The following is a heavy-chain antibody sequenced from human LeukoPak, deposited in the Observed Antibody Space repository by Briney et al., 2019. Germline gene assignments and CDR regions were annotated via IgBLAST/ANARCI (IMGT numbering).Heavy chain of an antibody. CDR2: IIPIFGTA. V-gene: IGHV1-69*06. CDR3: ARGLLEYYFDY. D-gene: IGHD1-1*01. Sequence: GASVKVSCKASGGTFSSYAISWVRQAPGQGLEWMGGIIPIFGTANYAQTFQGRVTITADKSTSTAYMELSSLRSEDTAVYYCARGLLEYYFDYWSQGTLVTVSS. CDR1: GGTFSSYA. J-gene: IGHJ4*02.